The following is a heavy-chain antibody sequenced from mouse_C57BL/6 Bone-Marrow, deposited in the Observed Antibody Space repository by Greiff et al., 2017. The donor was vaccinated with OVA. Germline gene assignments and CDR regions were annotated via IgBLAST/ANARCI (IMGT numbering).Heavy chain of an antibody. Sequence: EVQGVESGGGLVQPGGSLKLSCAASGFTFSDYYMYWVRQTPEKRLEWVAYISNGGGSTYYPDTVKGRFTISRDNAKNTLYLQMSRLKSEDTAMYYCARRSDGYYAMDYWGQGTSVTVSS. CDR1: GFTFSDYY. CDR2: ISNGGGST. D-gene: IGHD2-3*01. J-gene: IGHJ4*01. V-gene: IGHV5-12*01. CDR3: ARRSDGYYAMDY.